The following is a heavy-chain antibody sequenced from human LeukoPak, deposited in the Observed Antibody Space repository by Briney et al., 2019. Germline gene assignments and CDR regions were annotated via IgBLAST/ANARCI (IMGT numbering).Heavy chain of an antibody. Sequence: SETLSLTCTVSGGSISSYYWSWIRQPAWKGLEWIGRIYTSGSTNYNPSLKSRVTMSVDTSKNQFSLKLSSVTAADTAVYYCAREVTMVRGVIIRRYYYGMDVWGQGTTVTVSS. CDR1: GGSISSYY. CDR2: IYTSGST. J-gene: IGHJ6*02. V-gene: IGHV4-4*07. D-gene: IGHD3-10*01. CDR3: AREVTMVRGVIIRRYYYGMDV.